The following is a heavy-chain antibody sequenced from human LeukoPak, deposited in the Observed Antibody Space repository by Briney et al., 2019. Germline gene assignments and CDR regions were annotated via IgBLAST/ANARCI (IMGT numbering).Heavy chain of an antibody. Sequence: GGSLRLSCAASEFTFSSNYMSWVRQAPGKGLDWVGRIKSKIDGATTDYAAPVKGRFIISRDDSKNTLYLQMNSLKTEDTAVYYCTTEYSSNWDDAFDIWGRGTMVTVSS. J-gene: IGHJ3*02. CDR2: IKSKIDGATT. V-gene: IGHV3-15*01. CDR1: EFTFSSNY. CDR3: TTEYSSNWDDAFDI. D-gene: IGHD6-13*01.